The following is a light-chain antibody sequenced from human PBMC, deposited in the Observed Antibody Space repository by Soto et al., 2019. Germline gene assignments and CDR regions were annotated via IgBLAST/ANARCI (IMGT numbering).Light chain of an antibody. J-gene: IGKJ4*01. CDR3: AQGLETQFT. V-gene: IGKV2-28*01. Sequence: EIVLTQSPLSLPVTPGEPASISCRSSRNLLHSNGYYYLDWYLQKPGQSPQLLIYLGSNRASGVPDRFSGSGSCTDFTVTISRVEDEDVGVYFCAQGLETQFTFGGGTKVEIK. CDR1: RNLLHSNGYYY. CDR2: LGS.